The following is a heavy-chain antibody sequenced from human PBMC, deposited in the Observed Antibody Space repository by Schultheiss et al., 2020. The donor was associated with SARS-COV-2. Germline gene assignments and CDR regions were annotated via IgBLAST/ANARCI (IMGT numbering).Heavy chain of an antibody. CDR2: ISGSGGST. Sequence: GGSLRLSCAASGFTFSSYAMSWVRQAPGKGLEWVSAISGSGGSTYYADSVKGRFTISRDNSKNTVFLQMSSLRDDDTALYHCARDDGTTVYGMDVWGQGTKVTVAS. V-gene: IGHV3-23*01. CDR3: ARDDGTTVYGMDV. J-gene: IGHJ6*02. D-gene: IGHD2/OR15-2a*01. CDR1: GFTFSSYA.